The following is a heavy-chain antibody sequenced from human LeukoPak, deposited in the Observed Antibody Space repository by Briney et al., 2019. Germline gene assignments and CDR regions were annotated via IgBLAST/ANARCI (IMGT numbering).Heavy chain of an antibody. CDR2: IYYSGST. V-gene: IGHV4-59*01. Sequence: SETLSLTCTVSGGSISSYYWSWIRQPPGKGLEWIGYIYYSGSTSYNPPLKSRVTISVDTSKNQFSLKLSSVTAADTAVYYCARSSEGRYYYDSSGYSYYYYYMDVWGKGTTVTISS. D-gene: IGHD3-22*01. J-gene: IGHJ6*03. CDR1: GGSISSYY. CDR3: ARSSEGRYYYDSSGYSYYYYYMDV.